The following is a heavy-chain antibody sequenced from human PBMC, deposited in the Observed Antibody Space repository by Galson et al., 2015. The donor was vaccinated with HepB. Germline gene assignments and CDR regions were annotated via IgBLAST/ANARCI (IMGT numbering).Heavy chain of an antibody. CDR2: ISSCSSYI. CDR1: GITFSRST. CDR3: ARDLFGGYGWFDP. V-gene: IGHV3-21*01. D-gene: IGHD5-12*01. J-gene: IGHJ5*02. Sequence: SLRLSCAASGITFSRSTMNWVRQAPGKGLEWVSFISSCSSYIFYADSVKGRFTISRDNAKNSLYLQMNSLRAEDTAVYYCARDLFGGYGWFDPWGQGTLVTVSS.